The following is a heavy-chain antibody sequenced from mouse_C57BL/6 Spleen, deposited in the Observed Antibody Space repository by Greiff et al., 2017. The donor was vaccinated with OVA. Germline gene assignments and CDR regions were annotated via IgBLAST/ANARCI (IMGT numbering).Heavy chain of an antibody. J-gene: IGHJ4*01. V-gene: IGHV1-55*01. CDR2: IYPGSGST. CDR3: ARRVYDYDDAMDY. CDR1: GYTFTSYW. D-gene: IGHD2-4*01. Sequence: VQLQQPGAELVQPGASVKMSCKASGYTFTSYWITWVKQRPGQGLEWIGDIYPGSGSTNYNEKFKSKATLTVDTSSSTAYMQLSSLTSEDSAVYYCARRVYDYDDAMDYWGQGTSVTVSS.